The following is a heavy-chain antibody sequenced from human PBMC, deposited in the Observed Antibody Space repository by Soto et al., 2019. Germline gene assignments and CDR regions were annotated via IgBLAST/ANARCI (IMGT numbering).Heavy chain of an antibody. D-gene: IGHD4-17*01. CDR2: IDPRDSYT. CDR3: ARQTWDYGDYNYYYGMDV. Sequence: GESLKISCKGSGYSFTSYWISWVRQMPGKGLEWMGRIDPRDSYTNYSPSFQGHVTISADKSISTAYLQWSSLKASDTAMYYCARQTWDYGDYNYYYGMDVWGQGTTVTVSS. CDR1: GYSFTSYW. V-gene: IGHV5-10-1*01. J-gene: IGHJ6*02.